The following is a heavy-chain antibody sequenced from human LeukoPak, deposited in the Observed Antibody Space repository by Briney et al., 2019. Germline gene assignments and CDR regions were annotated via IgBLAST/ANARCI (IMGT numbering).Heavy chain of an antibody. CDR2: ISSYNDDI. D-gene: IGHD1-26*01. J-gene: IGHJ4*02. Sequence: ASVKVSCKPSGYSFTTYGISWVRQAPGQGLEWMGWISSYNDDIDFEQKFQGRVTMTTDTSTSTAYMELRILRSDDTAVYYCARGWELDCWGQGTLVTVSS. CDR3: ARGWELDC. V-gene: IGHV1-18*01. CDR1: GYSFTTYG.